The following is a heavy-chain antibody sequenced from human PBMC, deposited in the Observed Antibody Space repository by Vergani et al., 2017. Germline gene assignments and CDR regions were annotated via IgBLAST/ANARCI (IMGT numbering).Heavy chain of an antibody. D-gene: IGHD3-10*01. V-gene: IGHV4-61*01. CDR2: IYYSGST. J-gene: IGHJ5*02. CDR1: GGSVSSGSYY. CDR3: ARVPWPSRGYYGSGAPWFDP. Sequence: QVQLQESGPGLVKPSETLSLTCTVSGGSVSSGSYYWSWLRQPPGKGLEWIGYIYYSGSTNYNPSLKSRVTISVDTSKNQFSLELSSVTAADTAVYYCARVPWPSRGYYGSGAPWFDPWGQGTLVTVSS.